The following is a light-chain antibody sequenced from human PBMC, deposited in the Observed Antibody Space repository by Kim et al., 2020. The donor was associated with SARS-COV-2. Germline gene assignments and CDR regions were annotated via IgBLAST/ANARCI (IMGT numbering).Light chain of an antibody. CDR2: GAA. CDR1: QSVSSN. J-gene: IGKJ4*01. Sequence: EIVLTQSPATLSLSPGERATLSCRASQSVSSNLAWYQQKPGQAPRLLIYGAATRATGIPARFSGSGSGTEFTLTISSLEPEDFAVYYCQQYDNWPPRTFGGGTKVDIK. CDR3: QQYDNWPPRT. V-gene: IGKV3-15*01.